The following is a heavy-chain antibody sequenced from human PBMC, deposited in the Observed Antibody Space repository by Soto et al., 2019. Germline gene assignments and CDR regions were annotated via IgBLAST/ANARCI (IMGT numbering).Heavy chain of an antibody. V-gene: IGHV3-48*02. J-gene: IGHJ4*02. CDR3: TRGGAGRPDY. CDR1: GFKFTSYG. Sequence: EVRLVHSGGGLVQPGGSLRLSCEASGFKFTSYGMNWVRQSPGKGLEWLAYISGGSGTINYADSVRGRFTVSRDNDRTSVFLQLNRLREEDTAVYYCTRGGAGRPDYWGQGTLVLVSS. D-gene: IGHD3-16*01. CDR2: ISGGSGTI.